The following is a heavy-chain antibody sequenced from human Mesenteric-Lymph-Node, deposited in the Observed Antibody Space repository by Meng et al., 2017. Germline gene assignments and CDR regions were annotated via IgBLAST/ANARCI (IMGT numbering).Heavy chain of an antibody. D-gene: IGHD3-22*01. J-gene: IGHJ3*02. CDR3: ARQHYYDSSGYYYVSRSAFDI. CDR2: IYPGDSDT. Sequence: GESLKISCKGSGYSFTSYWISWVRQMPGKGLEWMGIIYPGDSDTRYSPSFQGQVTISADKSISTAYLQWSSLKASDTAMYYCARQHYYDSSGYYYVSRSAFDIWGQGTMVTVSS. CDR1: GYSFTSYW. V-gene: IGHV5-51*01.